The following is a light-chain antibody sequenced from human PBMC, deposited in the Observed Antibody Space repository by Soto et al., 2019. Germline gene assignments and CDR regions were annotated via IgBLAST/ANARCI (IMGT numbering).Light chain of an antibody. V-gene: IGKV1-33*01. CDR1: QDITNY. CDR2: DAS. J-gene: IGKJ4*01. Sequence: QMTQSPSSMSSSVGDTITITCQASQDITNYLDWYQQKPGEAPKLLIYDASNLETGVPARVSGSGFGTDFTLTITSLQPEDIAIYYCQQYSNYPLTFGGGTKVDIK. CDR3: QQYSNYPLT.